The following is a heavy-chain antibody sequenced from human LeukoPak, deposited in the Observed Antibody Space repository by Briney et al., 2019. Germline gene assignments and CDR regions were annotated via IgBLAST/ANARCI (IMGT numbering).Heavy chain of an antibody. J-gene: IGHJ4*02. Sequence: SVKVSCKASGGTFSSYTISWVRQAPGQGLEWMGRIIPILGIANYAQKFQGRVTITADKSTSTAHMELSSLRSEDTAVYYCATTGDMVRGVFDYWGQGTLVTVSS. V-gene: IGHV1-69*02. D-gene: IGHD3-10*01. CDR3: ATTGDMVRGVFDY. CDR2: IIPILGIA. CDR1: GGTFSSYT.